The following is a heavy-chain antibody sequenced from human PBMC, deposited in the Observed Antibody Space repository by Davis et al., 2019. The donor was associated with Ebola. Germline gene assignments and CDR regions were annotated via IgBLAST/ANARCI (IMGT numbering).Heavy chain of an antibody. V-gene: IGHV4-59*08. D-gene: IGHD6-19*01. Sequence: SETLSLTCTVSGGSVSNYYWSWIRQPPGKGLEWIGYTYYSGSTNYNPSLKSRVTISVDTSKNQFSLKLSSVTAADTAVYYCARQQSSGWYYFDYWGQGTLVTVSS. J-gene: IGHJ4*02. CDR1: GGSVSNYY. CDR3: ARQQSSGWYYFDY. CDR2: TYYSGST.